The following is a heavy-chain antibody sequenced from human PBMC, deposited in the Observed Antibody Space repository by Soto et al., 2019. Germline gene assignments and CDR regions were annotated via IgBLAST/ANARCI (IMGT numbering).Heavy chain of an antibody. CDR1: GGSISSYY. V-gene: IGHV4-59*08. D-gene: IGHD6-13*01. CDR2: IYYSGST. Sequence: SETLSLTCTVSGGSISSYYWSWIRQPPGKGLEWIGYIYYSGSTNYNPSLKSRVTISVDTSKNQFSLKLSSVTAADTAVYYCARRYGSSFDYGGQGTLVTSPQ. CDR3: ARRYGSSFDY. J-gene: IGHJ4*02.